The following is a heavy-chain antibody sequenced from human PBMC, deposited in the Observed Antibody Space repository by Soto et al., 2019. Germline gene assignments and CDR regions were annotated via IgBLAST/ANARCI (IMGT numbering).Heavy chain of an antibody. CDR2: ITPFSGDV. Sequence: GASVKVSCKALGNTFTYRYLHWVRQAPGQALEWMGWITPFSGDVHYAQKFQERVTITRDRSINTAYMQMSSLRSEDTAMYFCASGGAGSGPFTWELPDHWGQGTQVTVSS. CDR3: ASGGAGSGPFTWELPDH. CDR1: GNTFTYRY. V-gene: IGHV1-45*02. D-gene: IGHD1-26*01. J-gene: IGHJ4*02.